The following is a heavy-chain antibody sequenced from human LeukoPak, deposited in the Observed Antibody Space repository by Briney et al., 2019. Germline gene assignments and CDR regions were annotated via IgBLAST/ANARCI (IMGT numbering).Heavy chain of an antibody. J-gene: IGHJ3*02. D-gene: IGHD1-26*01. CDR3: ARHPLHLVGATSAFDI. V-gene: IGHV5-51*01. CDR1: GYSFTSYW. CDR2: IYPGDSDT. Sequence: PGESLKISCKGSGYSFTSYWIGWVRQMPGKGLEWMGIIYPGDSDTRYSPSFQGQVTISADKSISTAYLQWSSLKASDTAMYHCARHPLHLVGATSAFDIWGQGTMVTVSS.